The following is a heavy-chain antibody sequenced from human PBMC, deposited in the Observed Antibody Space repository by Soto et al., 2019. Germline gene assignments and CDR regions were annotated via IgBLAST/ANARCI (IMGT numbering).Heavy chain of an antibody. CDR3: ARDIHDYGDYGH. V-gene: IGHV3-53*01. Sequence: EVQLVESGGGLIQPVGSLRLSCAASGFTVSSNYMTWVRQAPGKGLEWVSVIYDGGTTYYADSVKGRFTISRDNSKNTLYLQMNNLRAEDSAVYYCARDIHDYGDYGHWGQGTLVTVSS. D-gene: IGHD4-17*01. J-gene: IGHJ4*02. CDR2: IYDGGTT. CDR1: GFTVSSNY.